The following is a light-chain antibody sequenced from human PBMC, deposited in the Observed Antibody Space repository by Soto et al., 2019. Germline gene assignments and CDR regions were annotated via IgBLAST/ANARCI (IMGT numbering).Light chain of an antibody. CDR2: DAS. Sequence: AIQLTQSPSSLSASVGDRVSITCRASQGISSALAWYQHKPGKPPKILIYDASSLQSGVPSRFSGSESGTECTLTIRSLQHEDFAPYFCQQLTSYPFTFGQGTRLEIK. CDR1: QGISSA. CDR3: QQLTSYPFT. J-gene: IGKJ5*01. V-gene: IGKV1-13*02.